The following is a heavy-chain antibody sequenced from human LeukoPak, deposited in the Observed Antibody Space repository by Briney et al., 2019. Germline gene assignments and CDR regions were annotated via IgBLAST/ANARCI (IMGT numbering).Heavy chain of an antibody. CDR3: AGMVTSPYYYMDV. Sequence: PSETLSLTCTVSGYSISSGYYWSWIRQPAGKGLEWIGRIYTSGSTNYYPSLKSRVTISVDTSKNQFSLKLSSVTAADTAVYYCAGMVTSPYYYMDVWGKGTTVTVSS. CDR2: IYTSGST. V-gene: IGHV4-61*02. D-gene: IGHD5-18*01. J-gene: IGHJ6*03. CDR1: GYSISSGYY.